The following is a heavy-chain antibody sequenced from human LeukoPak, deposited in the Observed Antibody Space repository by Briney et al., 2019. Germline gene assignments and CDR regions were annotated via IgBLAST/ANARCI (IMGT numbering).Heavy chain of an antibody. D-gene: IGHD6-13*01. V-gene: IGHV3-74*01. CDR2: INSDGSST. J-gene: IGHJ4*02. CDR3: ARKAGTAAAGNYFDY. CDR1: GFTFSGYW. Sequence: GGSLRLSCAASGFTFSGYWMHWVRQTPGKGLVWVSRINSDGSSTTYADSVKGRFTISRDNAKNTLYLQVNSLRAEDTAIHYCARKAGTAAAGNYFDYWGQGTLVTVSS.